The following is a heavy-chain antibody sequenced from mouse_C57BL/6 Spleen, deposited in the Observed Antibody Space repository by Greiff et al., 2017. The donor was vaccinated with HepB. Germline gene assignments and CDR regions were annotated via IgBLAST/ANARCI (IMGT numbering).Heavy chain of an antibody. CDR3: ARREDSSGYGGPFDY. V-gene: IGHV1-47*01. CDR1: GYTFTTYP. J-gene: IGHJ2*01. Sequence: QVQLKESGAELVKPGASVKMSCKASGYTFTTYPIEWMKQNHGKSLEWIGNFHPYNDDTKFNEKFKGKATLTVEKSSSTVYLELSRLTSDDSAVYYCARREDSSGYGGPFDYWGQGTTLTVSS. CDR2: FHPYNDDT. D-gene: IGHD3-2*02.